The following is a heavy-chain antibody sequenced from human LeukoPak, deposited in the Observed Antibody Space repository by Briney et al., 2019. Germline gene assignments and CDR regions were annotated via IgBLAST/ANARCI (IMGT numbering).Heavy chain of an antibody. CDR3: ARPFDGNDSSGYLPY. CDR2: INHSGST. J-gene: IGHJ4*02. CDR1: GFTFSSYE. D-gene: IGHD3-22*01. V-gene: IGHV4-34*01. Sequence: GSLRLSCAASGFTFSSYEMNWVRQAPGKGLEWIGEINHSGSTNYNPSLKSRVTISVDTSKNQFSLKLSSVTAADTAVYYCARPFDGNDSSGYLPYWGQGTLVTVSS.